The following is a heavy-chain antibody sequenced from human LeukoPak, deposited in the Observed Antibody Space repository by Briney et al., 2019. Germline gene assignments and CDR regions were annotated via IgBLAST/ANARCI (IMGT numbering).Heavy chain of an antibody. V-gene: IGHV4-59*08. CDR2: IYYSGST. Sequence: PSETLSLTCTVSGGSISSYYWSWIRQPPGKGLEWIGYIYYSGSTNYNPSLKSRVTISVDTSKNQFSLKLSSVTAADTAVYYCARAQWELLRSGAFDYWGQGTLVTASS. CDR1: GGSISSYY. CDR3: ARAQWELLRSGAFDY. D-gene: IGHD1-26*01. J-gene: IGHJ4*02.